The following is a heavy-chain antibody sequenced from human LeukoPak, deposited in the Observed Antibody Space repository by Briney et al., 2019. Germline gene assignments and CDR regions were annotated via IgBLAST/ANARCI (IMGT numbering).Heavy chain of an antibody. J-gene: IGHJ4*02. V-gene: IGHV3-23*01. D-gene: IGHD1-26*01. CDR2: ISGSGDST. CDR3: ANGIVGGSHEY. Sequence: AGGSLRLSCAASGFTFSSYAMNWVRQAPGKGLEWVSSISGSGDSTYYADSVKGRFTISRDNSKNTLYLQMNSLRAEDTAVYYCANGIVGGSHEYWGQGTLVTVSS. CDR1: GFTFSSYA.